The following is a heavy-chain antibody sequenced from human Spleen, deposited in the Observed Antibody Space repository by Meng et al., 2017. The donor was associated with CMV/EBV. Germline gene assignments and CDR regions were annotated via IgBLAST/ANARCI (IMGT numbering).Heavy chain of an antibody. V-gene: IGHV1-46*01. Sequence: ASVKVSCKASGYTFTRNYLHWVRQAPGQGLEWMGLIHPSGASTSYAPKFQGRVTVTRDTSTSTVYMELRSLRYEDTAVYYCARENTGLGSLYYYYGMDVWGQGTTVTVSS. CDR3: ARENTGLGSLYYYYGMDV. J-gene: IGHJ6*02. CDR2: IHPSGAST. CDR1: GYTFTRNY. D-gene: IGHD3-10*01.